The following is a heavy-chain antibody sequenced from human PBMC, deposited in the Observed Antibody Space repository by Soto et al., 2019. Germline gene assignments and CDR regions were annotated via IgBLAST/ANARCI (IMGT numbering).Heavy chain of an antibody. D-gene: IGHD3-22*01. Sequence: PSETLSLTCTVSGGSISSSSYYWGWIRQPPGKGLEWIGSIYYSGSTYYNPSLKSRVTISVDTSKNQFSLKLSSVTAADTAVYYCARGLDYYDSSGYYGPYFDYWGQGTLVTVSS. CDR3: ARGLDYYDSSGYYGPYFDY. J-gene: IGHJ4*02. CDR2: IYYSGST. V-gene: IGHV4-39*01. CDR1: GGSISSSSYY.